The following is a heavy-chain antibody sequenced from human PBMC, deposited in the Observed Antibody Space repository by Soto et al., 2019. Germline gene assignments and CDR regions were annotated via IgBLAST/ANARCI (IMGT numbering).Heavy chain of an antibody. D-gene: IGHD3-10*01. J-gene: IGHJ5*02. CDR3: ARDRSYWFDP. Sequence: QVQLVQSGAEEKKPGASVKVSCKASGYTFTDHAIHWVRQAPGQRLEWMGWINTGTDSTKYSQKFQGRVSIIRDISARTAYMELSSLRSEDTAVYYCARDRSYWFDPWGQGTLVTVSS. CDR1: GYTFTDHA. CDR2: INTGTDST. V-gene: IGHV1-3*05.